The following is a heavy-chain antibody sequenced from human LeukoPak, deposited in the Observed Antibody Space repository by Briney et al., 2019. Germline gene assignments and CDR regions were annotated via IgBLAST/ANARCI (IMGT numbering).Heavy chain of an antibody. CDR1: GFTFSSYN. V-gene: IGHV3-21*04. CDR3: AKDSPRYSGSY. Sequence: GGSLRLSCEASGFTFSSYNMNWVRQAPGKRLEWVSSITSSSSYVFYADSVKGRFTISRDNAKNSLYLQMNSLRAEDTAVYYCAKDSPRYSGSYWGQGTLVTVSS. CDR2: ITSSSSYV. J-gene: IGHJ4*02. D-gene: IGHD1-26*01.